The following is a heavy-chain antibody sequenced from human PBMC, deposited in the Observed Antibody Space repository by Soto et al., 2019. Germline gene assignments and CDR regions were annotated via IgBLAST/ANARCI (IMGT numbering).Heavy chain of an antibody. CDR2: ISYRGSI. V-gene: IGHV4-39*01. CDR1: GGSISSSGYY. J-gene: IGHJ5*02. D-gene: IGHD6-19*01. Sequence: QLHLQESGPGLVKPSETLSLACSVSGGSISSSGYYWGWIRQPPGGGREWLWSISYRGSIFYNPCLRSRVTITVDTSKDQFPLKLTSVNAADTAGYFWARHVAVAGHFDPWGQGTLVTVSS. CDR3: ARHVAVAGHFDP.